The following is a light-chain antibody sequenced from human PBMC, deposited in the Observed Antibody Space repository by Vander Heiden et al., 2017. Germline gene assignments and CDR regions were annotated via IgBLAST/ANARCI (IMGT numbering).Light chain of an antibody. CDR2: RHN. Sequence: SYELTQPLSVSVALGQTARITCGGNNSGSKNVHWYQQKPGQAPVLVSYRHNNRPSGIPERFSGSNSGNTATLTISRAQAGDEADYYCQVWDSSVVFGGGTKLTVL. J-gene: IGLJ2*01. V-gene: IGLV3-9*01. CDR1: NSGSKN. CDR3: QVWDSSVV.